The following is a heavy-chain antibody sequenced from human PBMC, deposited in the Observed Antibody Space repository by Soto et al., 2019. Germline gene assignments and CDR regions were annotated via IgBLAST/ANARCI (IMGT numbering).Heavy chain of an antibody. Sequence: QLTLKESGPTLVKPTQTLTLTCAFAGFSLATSEVGVGWIRHPPGKALEWLALIYWDDDKRYSPSLKRRLTITKGTSKNQVVLTMTNMDPVDTATYYCAHLVYGDYGGRYFDYWGQGTLVTVSS. J-gene: IGHJ4*02. CDR2: IYWDDDK. V-gene: IGHV2-5*02. CDR1: GFSLATSEVG. CDR3: AHLVYGDYGGRYFDY. D-gene: IGHD4-17*01.